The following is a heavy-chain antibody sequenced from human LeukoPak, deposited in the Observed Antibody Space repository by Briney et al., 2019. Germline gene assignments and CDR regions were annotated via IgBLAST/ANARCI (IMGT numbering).Heavy chain of an antibody. CDR1: GGSISSSSYY. CDR2: IYYSGST. J-gene: IGHJ4*02. D-gene: IGHD2-8*02. V-gene: IGHV4-39*07. CDR3: ARIDTGGADC. Sequence: SETLSLTCTVSGGSISSSSYYWGWIRQPPGKGLEWIGSIYYSGSTYYNPSLKSRVTISVDTSKNQFSLKLSSVTAADTAVYYCARIDTGGADCWGQGTMVTVSS.